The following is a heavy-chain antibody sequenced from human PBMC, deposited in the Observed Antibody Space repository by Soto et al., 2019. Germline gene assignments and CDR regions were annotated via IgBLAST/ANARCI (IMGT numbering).Heavy chain of an antibody. J-gene: IGHJ3*01. V-gene: IGHV4-38-2*01. CDR1: GFFISSGNY. CDR2: IFHGGNT. D-gene: IGHD2-15*01. CDR3: ARARWYDAFDV. Sequence: LSFTCAVSGFFISSGNYWGWIRKPPGKGLEWIGSIFHGGNTYYNPSLKSRVTISVDMSKNQFSLKLNSVTAADTAVYYCARARWYDAFDVWGQGTVVTVSS.